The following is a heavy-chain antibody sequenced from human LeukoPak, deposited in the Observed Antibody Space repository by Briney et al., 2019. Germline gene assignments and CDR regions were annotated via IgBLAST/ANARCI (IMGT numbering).Heavy chain of an antibody. Sequence: ASVKVSCKASGYTFTSYGINWVRQAPGQGLEWMGWISANNGNTNYAQKLQGRVTVTTDTSTSTAYMELRSLRSDDTVVYYCARAGLPFYYYYMDVWGKGTTVTISS. V-gene: IGHV1-18*01. J-gene: IGHJ6*03. D-gene: IGHD5-12*01. CDR3: ARAGLPFYYYYMDV. CDR2: ISANNGNT. CDR1: GYTFTSYG.